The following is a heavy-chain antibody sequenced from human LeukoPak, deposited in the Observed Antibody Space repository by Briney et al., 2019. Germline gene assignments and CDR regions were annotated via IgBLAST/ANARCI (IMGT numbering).Heavy chain of an antibody. Sequence: SETLSLTCTVSGGSINSYYWSWLRQPPGKGLEWIGYISYTGGETNYNPSLKSRVTISVDTLKNQFSLKLKSVTAADTAVYYCARYSIFGESTSWFDPWGQGTLVTVSS. CDR3: ARYSIFGESTSWFDP. CDR1: GGSINSYY. CDR2: ISYTGGET. D-gene: IGHD3-10*01. V-gene: IGHV4-59*08. J-gene: IGHJ5*02.